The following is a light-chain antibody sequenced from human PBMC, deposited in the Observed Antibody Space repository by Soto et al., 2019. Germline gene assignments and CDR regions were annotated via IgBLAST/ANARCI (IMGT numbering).Light chain of an antibody. V-gene: IGLV1-40*01. CDR3: QSYDSSVSKVV. J-gene: IGLJ2*01. Sequence: QAVVTQPPSVSGAPGQRVTISCTGSSSNIGAGYDVHWYQQLPGTAPKLLIYGNSNRPSGVPDRFSGSKSGTSASLAITGLQAEDEADYYCQSYDSSVSKVVFGGGTKLTV. CDR2: GNS. CDR1: SSNIGAGYD.